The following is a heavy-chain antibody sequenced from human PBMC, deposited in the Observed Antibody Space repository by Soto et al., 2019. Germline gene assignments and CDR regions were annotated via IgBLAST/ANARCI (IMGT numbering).Heavy chain of an antibody. D-gene: IGHD5-18*01. CDR1: GFSLSTRGVG. J-gene: IGHJ4*02. V-gene: IGHV2-5*02. CDR3: AQRPRGYSYHFEY. Sequence: QITLKESGPTLVKPTQTLTLTCTFSGFSLSTRGVGVGWFRQPPGKALEWLALIYWDDDERYSPSLRSRLTITKDTTKNPVVLTMTNMDRVDTATHYCAQRPRGYSYHFEYLGQGTLVTVCS. CDR2: IYWDDDE.